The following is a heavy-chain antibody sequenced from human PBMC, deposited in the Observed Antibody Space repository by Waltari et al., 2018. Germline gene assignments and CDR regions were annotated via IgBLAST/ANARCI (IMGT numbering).Heavy chain of an antibody. CDR1: GFTFSSYG. D-gene: IGHD3-3*01. Sequence: EVQLEESGGGLVQPGGSLRLSCAASGFTFSSYGMTWVRQAPGKGLEWVANIKQDGSETYYADSLKGRFTISRDNAKNSLYLQMNSLRAEDTALYYCARDHVFRGDFWSGYYDSWGQGTLVTVSS. J-gene: IGHJ4*02. CDR2: IKQDGSET. CDR3: ARDHVFRGDFWSGYYDS. V-gene: IGHV3-7*01.